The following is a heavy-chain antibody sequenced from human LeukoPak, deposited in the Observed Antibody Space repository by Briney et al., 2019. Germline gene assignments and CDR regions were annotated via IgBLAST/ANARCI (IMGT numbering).Heavy chain of an antibody. V-gene: IGHV1-69*13. CDR1: GGTFSSYA. Sequence: ASVKVSCKASGGTFSSYAISWVRQAPGQGLEWMGGIIPICGTANYAQKFQGRVTITADESTSTAYMELSSLRSEDTAVYYCARATYYGFWSGYSDRYYYYGMDVWGQGTTVTVSS. CDR3: ARATYYGFWSGYSDRYYYYGMDV. J-gene: IGHJ6*02. D-gene: IGHD3-3*01. CDR2: IIPICGTA.